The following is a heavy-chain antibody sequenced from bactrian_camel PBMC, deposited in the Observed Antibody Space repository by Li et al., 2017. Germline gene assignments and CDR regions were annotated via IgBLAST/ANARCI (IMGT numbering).Heavy chain of an antibody. CDR3: ATSGDWANRY. J-gene: IGHJ4*01. Sequence: DVQLVESGGGLVQPGGSLRLSCAASGFTFSTYDMSWVRQAPGKGLEWVSAINSGGGSTYYADSVKGRFTISRDNAKSTAYLQMNSLKSEDTALYYCATSGDWANRYWGQGTQVTVS. CDR1: GFTFSTYD. D-gene: IGHD4*01. CDR2: INSGGGST. V-gene: IGHV3S40*01.